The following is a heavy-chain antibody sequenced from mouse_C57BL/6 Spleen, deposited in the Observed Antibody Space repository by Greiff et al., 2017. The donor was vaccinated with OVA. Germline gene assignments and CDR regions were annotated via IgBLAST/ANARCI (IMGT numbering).Heavy chain of an antibody. CDR3: ASYYGSSYFDY. CDR2: IHPNSGST. D-gene: IGHD1-1*01. J-gene: IGHJ2*01. CDR1: GYTFTSYW. Sequence: VQLQQPGAELVKPGASVKLSCKASGYTFTSYWMHWVKQRPGQGLEWIGMIHPNSGSTNYNEKFKSKATLTVDKSSSTAYMQLSSLTSEDSAVYYCASYYGSSYFDYWGQGTTRTVSS. V-gene: IGHV1-64*01.